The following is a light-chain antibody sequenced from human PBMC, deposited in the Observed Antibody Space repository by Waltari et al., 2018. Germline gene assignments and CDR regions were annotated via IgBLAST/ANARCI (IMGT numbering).Light chain of an antibody. CDR3: HSRDASGVGGS. CDR2: DKN. Sequence: SSELTQDPAVSVAMGQTVRITCQGDSLRSYYASWYQQRPGQARILVMYDKNNRPSGVPDRFSGSSSDNTASLTITGAQAEDEASYYCHSRDASGVGGSFGGGTKLTVL. CDR1: SLRSYY. J-gene: IGLJ2*01. V-gene: IGLV3-19*01.